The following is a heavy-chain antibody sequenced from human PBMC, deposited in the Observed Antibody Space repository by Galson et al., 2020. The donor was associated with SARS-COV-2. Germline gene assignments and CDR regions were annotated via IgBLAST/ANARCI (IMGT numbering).Heavy chain of an antibody. CDR2: ISVYNGNT. V-gene: IGHV1-18*01. J-gene: IGHJ3*02. Sequence: TCVRQAPGQGLEWMGWISVYNGNTNYAQNLQGRVTMTTDTSTSTAYMELRSLRSDDTAVYYCARVKNYYDASSYYSGDAFDIWGQGTMVTVSS. CDR3: ARVKNYYDASSYYSGDAFDI. D-gene: IGHD3-22*01.